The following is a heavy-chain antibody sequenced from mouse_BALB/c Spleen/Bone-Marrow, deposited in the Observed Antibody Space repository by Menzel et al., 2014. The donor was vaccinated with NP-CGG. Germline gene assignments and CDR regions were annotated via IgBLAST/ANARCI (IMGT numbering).Heavy chain of an antibody. V-gene: IGHV1-14*01. J-gene: IGHJ2*01. D-gene: IGHD1-3*01. Sequence: EVQGVESGPELVKPGASVKMSCKASGYTFTSYVMHWVKQKPGQGLEWIGYINPYNDGTKYNEKFKGKATLTSDKSSSTAYMELSSLTSENSAVYYCARRGRIAEALGYWGQGTTLTVSS. CDR3: ARRGRIAEALGY. CDR2: INPYNDGT. CDR1: GYTFTSYV.